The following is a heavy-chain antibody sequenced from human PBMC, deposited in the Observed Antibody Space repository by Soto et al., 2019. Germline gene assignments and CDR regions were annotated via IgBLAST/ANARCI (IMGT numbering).Heavy chain of an antibody. CDR1: GGTFSSYG. CDR2: IIPIFGTA. CDR3: ASFPRGGYYKYNWFDP. V-gene: IGHV1-69*13. D-gene: IGHD3-22*01. Sequence: SVKVSCKASGGTFSSYGISWVRQAPGQGLEWMGGIIPIFGTANYAQKFQGRVTITADESTSTAYMELSSLRSEDTAVYYCASFPRGGYYKYNWFDPWGQGTLVTVSS. J-gene: IGHJ5*02.